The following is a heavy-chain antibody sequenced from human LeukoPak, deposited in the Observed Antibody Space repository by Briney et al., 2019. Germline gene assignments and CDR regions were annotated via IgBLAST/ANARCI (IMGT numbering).Heavy chain of an antibody. CDR2: ISYDGSNK. CDR1: GFTFSSYA. J-gene: IGHJ4*02. V-gene: IGHV3-30-3*01. CDR3: AREAPSGSSPLYYFDY. D-gene: IGHD1-26*01. Sequence: GGSLRLSCAASGFTFSSYAMHWVRQAPGKGLEWVAVISYDGSNKYYADSVKGRFTISRDNSKNTLYLQMNSLRAEDTAVYYCAREAPSGSSPLYYFDYWGQGTLVTVSS.